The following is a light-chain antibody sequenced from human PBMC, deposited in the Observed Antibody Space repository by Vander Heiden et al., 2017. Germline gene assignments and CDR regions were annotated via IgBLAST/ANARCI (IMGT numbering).Light chain of an antibody. CDR1: KLGDKY. V-gene: IGLV3-1*01. J-gene: IGLJ2*01. CDR3: QAWDSSTVV. CDR2: QDS. Sequence: SYELTQPPSVSVSPGQTASITCSGDKLGDKYACWYQQKPGQSPVLVIYQDSKRPSEIPGRFSGSNSGNTATLTISGTQAMDEADYYCQAWDSSTVVFGGGTKLTVL.